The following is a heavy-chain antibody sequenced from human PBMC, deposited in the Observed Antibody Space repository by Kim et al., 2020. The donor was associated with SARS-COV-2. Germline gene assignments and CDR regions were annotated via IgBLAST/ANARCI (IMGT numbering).Heavy chain of an antibody. CDR2: ISYDGSNK. D-gene: IGHD3-22*01. CDR1: GFTFSSYG. V-gene: IGHV3-30*18. J-gene: IGHJ4*02. CDR3: AKAVYDSSGVDY. Sequence: GGSLRLSCAASGFTFSSYGMHWVRQAPGKGLEWVAVISYDGSNKYYADSVKGRFTISRDNSKNTLYLQMNSLRAEDTAVYYCAKAVYDSSGVDYWGQGTLVTVSS.